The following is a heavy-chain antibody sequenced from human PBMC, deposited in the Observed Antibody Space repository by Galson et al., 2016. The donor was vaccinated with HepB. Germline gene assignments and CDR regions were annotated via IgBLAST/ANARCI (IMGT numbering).Heavy chain of an antibody. D-gene: IGHD2-15*01. V-gene: IGHV1-69*01. CDR1: GGTFSYYA. J-gene: IGHJ4*02. Sequence: SGGTFSYYAISWVRQAPGQGLEWMGGIIPIFGKADYAQKSQGRVTITADDSTSTAYMELSSLRSEDTAVYYCASRGARSCSGGSCYECDYWGQGTLVTVSS. CDR3: ASRGARSCSGGSCYECDY. CDR2: IIPIFGKA.